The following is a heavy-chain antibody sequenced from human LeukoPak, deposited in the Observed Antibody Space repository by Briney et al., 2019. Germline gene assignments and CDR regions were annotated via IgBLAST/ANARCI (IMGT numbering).Heavy chain of an antibody. CDR3: ARGGLVRGVVVVAVRVSAYYYYMDV. D-gene: IGHD2-15*01. Sequence: ASVKVSCKASGGTFSSYAINWVRQATGQGLEWMGWMNPNSGNTGYAQKFQGRVTMTRNTSISTAYMELSSLRSEDTAVYYCARGGLVRGVVVVAVRVSAYYYYMDVWGKGTTVTISS. V-gene: IGHV1-8*02. CDR1: GGTFSSYA. J-gene: IGHJ6*03. CDR2: MNPNSGNT.